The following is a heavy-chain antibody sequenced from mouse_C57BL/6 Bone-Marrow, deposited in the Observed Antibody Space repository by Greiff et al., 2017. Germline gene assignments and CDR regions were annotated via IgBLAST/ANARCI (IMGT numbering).Heavy chain of an antibody. V-gene: IGHV1-81*01. CDR1: GYTFTSYG. CDR2: IYPRSGNT. CDR3: ARSRAQALMDY. J-gene: IGHJ4*01. D-gene: IGHD3-2*02. Sequence: QVQLKESGAELARPGASVKLSCKASGYTFTSYGISWVKQRTGQGLEWIGEIYPRSGNTYYNEKFKGKATLTADKSSSTAYMQLSSLTSEDSAVYFCARSRAQALMDYWGQGTSVTVSS.